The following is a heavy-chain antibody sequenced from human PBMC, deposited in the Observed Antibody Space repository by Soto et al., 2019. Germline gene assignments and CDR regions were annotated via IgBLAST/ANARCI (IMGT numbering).Heavy chain of an antibody. CDR1: GFTFSTFW. D-gene: IGHD4-4*01. CDR3: AREGSNYGYYYYYVDV. J-gene: IGHJ6*03. V-gene: IGHV3-7*01. CDR2: IKQDGSEK. Sequence: GALRLSCAASGFTFSTFWMSWVRQAPGKGLEWVANIKQDGSEKYSVDSVKGRFTISRDNAENSLYLQMNSLRAEDTAVYYCAREGSNYGYYYYYVDVWGKGTTVTVSS.